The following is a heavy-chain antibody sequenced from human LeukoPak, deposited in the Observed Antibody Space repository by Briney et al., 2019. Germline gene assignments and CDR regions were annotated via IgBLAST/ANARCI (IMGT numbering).Heavy chain of an antibody. CDR1: GGSISSGAYS. J-gene: IGHJ3*02. CDR2: IYQTGST. CDR3: ARDGYCRGTACYLGAFDT. D-gene: IGHD2-2*03. V-gene: IGHV4-30-2*01. Sequence: PSQTLSLTCAVSGGSISSGAYSWSWLRQPPGKGLEWTGYIYQTGSTDYNASLKSRVTISVDRSKNQFSLKLSSVTAADTAVYYCARDGYCRGTACYLGAFDTWGQGTMVTVSS.